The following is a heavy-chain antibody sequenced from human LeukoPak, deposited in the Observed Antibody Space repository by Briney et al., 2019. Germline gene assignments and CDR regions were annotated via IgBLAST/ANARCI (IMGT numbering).Heavy chain of an antibody. J-gene: IGHJ4*02. D-gene: IGHD1-20*01. CDR3: ARGPLNWNFFDY. CDR2: IYYSGST. CDR1: GGSISSYY. Sequence: SETLSLTCTVAGGSISSYYWSWIRQPPGKGLERIGYIYYSGSTNYNPSLKSRVTISVDTSKNQFSLKLSSVTAADTAVYYCARGPLNWNFFDYWGQETLVSVSS. V-gene: IGHV4-59*01.